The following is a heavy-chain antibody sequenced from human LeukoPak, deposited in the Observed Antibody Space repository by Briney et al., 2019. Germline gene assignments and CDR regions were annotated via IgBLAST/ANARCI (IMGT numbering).Heavy chain of an antibody. Sequence: GGSLRLSCAASGFTFDDYGMSWVRQAPGKGLEWVSGINWNGGSTGYADSVKGRFTISRDNAKNSLYLQMNSLRVEDTALYYCARVQREWMWYYFDYWGQGTLVTVSS. V-gene: IGHV3-20*04. CDR2: INWNGGST. CDR1: GFTFDDYG. CDR3: ARVQREWMWYYFDY. J-gene: IGHJ4*02. D-gene: IGHD1-1*01.